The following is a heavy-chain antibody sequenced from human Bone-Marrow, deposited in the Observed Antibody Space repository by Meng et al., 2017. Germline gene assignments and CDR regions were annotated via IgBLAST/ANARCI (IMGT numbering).Heavy chain of an antibody. CDR3: VPRTTYFDS. D-gene: IGHD4-11*01. CDR2: ISSTGGAT. V-gene: IGHV3-23*01. CDR1: EFTFSTYG. Sequence: EGQPLESGGGLVQPGGSLRLSCVASEFTFSTYGLTWVRQAPGKGLEWVSTISSTGGATYYADSVKGRLTISRDNSKNTLYLQMNSLRAEDTAVYYCVPRTTYFDSWGLGTLVTVSS. J-gene: IGHJ4*02.